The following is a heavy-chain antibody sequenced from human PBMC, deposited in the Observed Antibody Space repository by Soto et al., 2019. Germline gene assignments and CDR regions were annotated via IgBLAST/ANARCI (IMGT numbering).Heavy chain of an antibody. J-gene: IGHJ4*02. CDR1: GYTFTDYY. D-gene: IGHD2-21*01. CDR2: INPSSGGT. Sequence: QVQVVQSGAEMKKPGASVKVSCEASGYTFTDYYVQWVRQAPGQGLEWMGWINPSSGGTDYAQKFQGRVTMTRDTSSNTPYMEVSRLTYDDTAVYYCARGLMWRDFDYWGQGTPVTVSS. CDR3: ARGLMWRDFDY. V-gene: IGHV1-2*02.